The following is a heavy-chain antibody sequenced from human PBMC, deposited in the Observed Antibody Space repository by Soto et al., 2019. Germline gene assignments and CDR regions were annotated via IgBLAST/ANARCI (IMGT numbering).Heavy chain of an antibody. CDR3: ATGMGRYLDL. J-gene: IGHJ2*01. CDR1: GDAISNVY. V-gene: IGHV4-4*07. Sequence: QVQLQESGPGLVKPSETLSLTCTVSGDAISNVYWCWIRQPARKGLESMGRVSASARTNYNPSLQSRVTMALDTSVNQFALRLTSVSAADTAVYFCATGMGRYLDLWGRGTLVIVSS. D-gene: IGHD2-8*01. CDR2: VSASART.